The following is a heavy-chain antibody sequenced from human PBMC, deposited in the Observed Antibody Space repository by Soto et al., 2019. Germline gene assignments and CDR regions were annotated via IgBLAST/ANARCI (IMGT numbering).Heavy chain of an antibody. CDR3: AKDKEARGIIAVAGMVGDY. CDR2: ISGSGGST. J-gene: IGHJ4*02. CDR1: GFTFSSYA. V-gene: IGHV3-23*01. D-gene: IGHD6-19*01. Sequence: GGSLRLSCAASGFTFSSYAMSWVRQAPGKGLEWVSAISGSGGSTYYADSVKGRFTISRDNSKNTLYLQMNSLRAEDTAVYYCAKDKEARGIIAVAGMVGDYWGQGTLVTVSS.